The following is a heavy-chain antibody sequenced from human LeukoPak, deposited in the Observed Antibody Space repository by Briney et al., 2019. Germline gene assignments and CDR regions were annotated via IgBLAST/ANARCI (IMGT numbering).Heavy chain of an antibody. CDR2: IYYSGST. D-gene: IGHD3-10*01. CDR3: AGSWGRITISQRRGWLSNVFDY. Sequence: SETLSLTCTVSGGSVSSGSYYWSWIRQPPGKGLEWIGYIYYSGSTNYNPSLKSRVTISVDTSKNQFSLKLSSVTAADTAVYYCAGSWGRITISQRRGWLSNVFDYWGQGTLVTVSS. CDR1: GGSVSSGSYY. J-gene: IGHJ4*02. V-gene: IGHV4-61*01.